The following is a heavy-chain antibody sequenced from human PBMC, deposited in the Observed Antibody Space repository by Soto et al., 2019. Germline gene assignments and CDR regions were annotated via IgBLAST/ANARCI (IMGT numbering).Heavy chain of an antibody. CDR3: SIIGTTNPPYCSGGSCYYDCYFDL. V-gene: IGHV4-39*01. CDR1: GGSISSSSYY. J-gene: IGHJ2*01. CDR2: IYYSGTT. Sequence: QLQLQESGPGLVKPSETLSLTCTVSGGSISSSSYYWGWIRQPPGKGLEWIGSIYYSGTTYYNPSLKSRVLIFVDTSQNQFALKLSSVTAADTAAYYCSIIGTTNPPYCSGGSCYYDCYFDLWGRGTLFTVSS. D-gene: IGHD2-15*01.